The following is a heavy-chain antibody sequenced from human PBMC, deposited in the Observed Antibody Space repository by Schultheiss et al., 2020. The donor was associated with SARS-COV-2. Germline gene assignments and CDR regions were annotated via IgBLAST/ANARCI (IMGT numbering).Heavy chain of an antibody. J-gene: IGHJ4*02. Sequence: SETLSLTCTVSGGSISSYYWTWIRQPAGKGLEWIGRVYPSGTTNYNPSLKSRVTMSVDTSKNQFSLKLRSVTAADTAVYYCAREMNWGPTFYFDYWDQGTLVTVSS. V-gene: IGHV4-4*07. CDR3: AREMNWGPTFYFDY. CDR1: GGSISSYY. D-gene: IGHD7-27*01. CDR2: VYPSGTT.